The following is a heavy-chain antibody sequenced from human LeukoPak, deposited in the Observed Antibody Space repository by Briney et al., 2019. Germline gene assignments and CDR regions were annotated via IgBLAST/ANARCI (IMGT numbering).Heavy chain of an antibody. Sequence: SETLSLTCTVSGGSISSSSYYWGWIRQLPGKGLEWIGSIYYSGSTYYNPSLKSRVTISVDTSKNQFSLKLSSVTAADTAVYYCARERGEGSGWYPYYYYYMDVWGKGTTVTVSS. J-gene: IGHJ6*03. CDR1: GGSISSSSYY. V-gene: IGHV4-39*07. D-gene: IGHD6-19*01. CDR2: IYYSGST. CDR3: ARERGEGSGWYPYYYYYMDV.